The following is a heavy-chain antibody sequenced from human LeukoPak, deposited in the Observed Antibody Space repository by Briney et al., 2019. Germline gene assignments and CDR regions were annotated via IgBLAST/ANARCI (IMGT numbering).Heavy chain of an antibody. CDR3: VKDYATIAAAANPLFEY. D-gene: IGHD6-13*01. CDR1: GFTFSSYA. J-gene: IGHJ4*02. CDR2: ITGSGDTT. Sequence: GGSLRLSCAASGFTFSSYAVTWVRQAPGKGLEWVSGITGSGDTTFYADSVKGWFTISRDNSKNTLYLQMHSLRAEDTAVYYCVKDYATIAAAANPLFEYWGQGALVTVSS. V-gene: IGHV3-23*01.